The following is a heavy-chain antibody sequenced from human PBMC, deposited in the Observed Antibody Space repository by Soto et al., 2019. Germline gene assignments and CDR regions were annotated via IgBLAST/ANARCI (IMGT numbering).Heavy chain of an antibody. CDR1: GFTFSSYA. Sequence: PGGSLRLSCAAAGFTFSSYAMSWVRQDPGKGLEWVSAISGSGGSTYYADSVKGRFTISRDNSKNTLYLQMNSLRAEDTAVYYCAREKQLGGAIGVRVGGYGMDVWGQGTTVTVSS. V-gene: IGHV3-23*01. D-gene: IGHD6-6*01. CDR3: AREKQLGGAIGVRVGGYGMDV. CDR2: ISGSGGST. J-gene: IGHJ6*02.